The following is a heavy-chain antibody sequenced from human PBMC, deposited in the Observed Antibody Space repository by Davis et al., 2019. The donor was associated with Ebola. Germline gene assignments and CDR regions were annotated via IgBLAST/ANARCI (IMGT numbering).Heavy chain of an antibody. J-gene: IGHJ6*02. V-gene: IGHV3-30*03. Sequence: GESLKTPRAASGFTFSSYGMHRVRQAPGKGLEWVAVISYDGSNKYYADSVKGRFTISRDNSKNTLYLQMNSLRAEDTAVYYCARSYGPYYYYGMDVWGQGTTVTVSS. D-gene: IGHD5-18*01. CDR1: GFTFSSYG. CDR2: ISYDGSNK. CDR3: ARSYGPYYYYGMDV.